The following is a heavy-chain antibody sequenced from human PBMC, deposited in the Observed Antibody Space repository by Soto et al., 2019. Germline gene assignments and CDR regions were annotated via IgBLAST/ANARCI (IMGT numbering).Heavy chain of an antibody. CDR2: IIPIFGTA. J-gene: IGHJ4*02. V-gene: IGHV1-69*06. D-gene: IGHD1-1*01. CDR1: GGTFSSYA. Sequence: ASVKVSCKASGGTFSSYAISWLREAPGQGLEWMGGIIPIFGTANYAQKFQGRVTITADKSTSTAYMELSSLRSEDTAVYYCARDGSSHGYRPFDYWGQGTLVTVSS. CDR3: ARDGSSHGYRPFDY.